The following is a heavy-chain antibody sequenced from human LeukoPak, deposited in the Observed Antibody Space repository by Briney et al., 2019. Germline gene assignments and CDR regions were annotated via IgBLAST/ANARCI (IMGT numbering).Heavy chain of an antibody. D-gene: IGHD6-13*01. V-gene: IGHV4-38-2*02. CDR3: TREYSSSPDY. Sequence: PSETLSLTCTVSGCSISSGYYWGWIRQPPGKGLEWIGSIYHSGSTYYNPSLKSRVTISVDTSKNQFSLKLSSVTAADTAVYYCTREYSSSPDYWGQGTLVTVSS. CDR2: IYHSGST. J-gene: IGHJ4*02. CDR1: GCSISSGYY.